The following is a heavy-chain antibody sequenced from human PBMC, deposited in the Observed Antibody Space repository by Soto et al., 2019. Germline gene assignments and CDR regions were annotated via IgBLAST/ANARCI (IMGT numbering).Heavy chain of an antibody. J-gene: IGHJ3*02. D-gene: IGHD3-9*01. CDR2: ISYDGSNK. CDR3: AKGSGEDRYFDWADAFDI. Sequence: GGALRLSCAASGFTFSSYGMHWVRQAPGKGLEWVAVISYDGSNKYYADSVKGRFTISRDNFKNTLYLQMNSLRAEDTAVYYCAKGSGEDRYFDWADAFDIWGQGTMVTV. V-gene: IGHV3-30*18. CDR1: GFTFSSYG.